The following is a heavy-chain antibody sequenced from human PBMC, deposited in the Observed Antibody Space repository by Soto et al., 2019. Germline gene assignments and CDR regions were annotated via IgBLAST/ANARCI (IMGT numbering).Heavy chain of an antibody. D-gene: IGHD3-10*01. Sequence: GGSLRLSCAASGFTFSSYARSWVRQAPGKGLEWVSAISGSGGSTYYADSVKGRFTISRDNSKNTLYLQMNSLRAEDTAVYYCAKAPYGSGSLYWFDPWGQGTLVTVYS. CDR1: GFTFSSYA. CDR3: AKAPYGSGSLYWFDP. J-gene: IGHJ5*02. CDR2: ISGSGGST. V-gene: IGHV3-23*01.